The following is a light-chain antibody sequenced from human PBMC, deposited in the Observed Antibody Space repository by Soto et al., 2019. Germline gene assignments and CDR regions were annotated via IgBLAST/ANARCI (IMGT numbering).Light chain of an antibody. CDR3: KQYYSYPRAT. J-gene: IGKJ1*01. Sequence: AIRMTQSPSSLSASTGDRVTITCRASQGISRYLAWYQQKPGKAPKLLIYAASNLQSGVPSRFSGSGSGTVFANAISCLQSENFATYYCKQYYSYPRATFGQGTKVEIK. CDR2: AAS. CDR1: QGISRY. V-gene: IGKV1-8*01.